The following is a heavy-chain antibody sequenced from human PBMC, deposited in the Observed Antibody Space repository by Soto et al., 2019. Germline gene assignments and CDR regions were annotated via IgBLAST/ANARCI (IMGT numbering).Heavy chain of an antibody. CDR3: ARGDCTNGVCYRGTLPFDI. J-gene: IGHJ3*02. D-gene: IGHD2-8*01. CDR1: GGSISSYY. Sequence: QVQLQESGPGLVKPSETLSLTCTVSGGSISSYYWSWIRQPPGKGLEWIGYIYYSGSTNYNPSLKSQVTISVDTSKNQLSLKLSSVTAADTAVYYCARGDCTNGVCYRGTLPFDIWGQGTMVTVSS. CDR2: IYYSGST. V-gene: IGHV4-59*01.